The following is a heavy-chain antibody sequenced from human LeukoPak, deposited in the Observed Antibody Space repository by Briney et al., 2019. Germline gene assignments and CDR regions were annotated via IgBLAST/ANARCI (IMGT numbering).Heavy chain of an antibody. Sequence: GASVKVSCKASGYTFTSYGISWVRQAPGQGLEWMGWISAYNGNTNYAQKLQGRVTMTTDTSTSTAYMELRSLRSDDTAVYYCVRTKYSSSWYAFVWGVDYWGQGTLVTVSS. D-gene: IGHD6-13*01. CDR2: ISAYNGNT. V-gene: IGHV1-18*01. CDR3: VRTKYSSSWYAFVWGVDY. J-gene: IGHJ4*02. CDR1: GYTFTSYG.